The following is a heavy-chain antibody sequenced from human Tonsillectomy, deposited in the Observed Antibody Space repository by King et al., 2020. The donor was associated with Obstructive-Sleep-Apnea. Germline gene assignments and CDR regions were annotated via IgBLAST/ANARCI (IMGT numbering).Heavy chain of an antibody. J-gene: IGHJ6*02. CDR1: GFTFSSYG. CDR2: IWYDGSNK. CDR3: ARVDSWYDIHYYYYGMDV. Sequence: VQLVESGGGVVQPGRSLRLSCAASGFTFSSYGMHWVRQAPGKGLEWVAVIWYDGSNKYYADSGKGRFTISRDNSKNTLYLQMNSLRAEDTAVYYCARVDSWYDIHYYYYGMDVWGQGTTVTVSS. D-gene: IGHD6-13*01. V-gene: IGHV3-33*01.